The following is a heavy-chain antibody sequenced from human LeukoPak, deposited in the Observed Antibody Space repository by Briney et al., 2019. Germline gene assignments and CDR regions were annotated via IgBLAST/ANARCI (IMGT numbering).Heavy chain of an antibody. CDR2: INPSGGST. D-gene: IGHD1-26*01. Sequence: GASVKVSCKASGYTFTNYYIHWVRQAPGQGLEWMGMINPSGGSTDYAQNFQVRVTMTRDTSTNTVYVELRSLRSEDTAVYYCARGRSSGSYFWGQGTLVTVSS. V-gene: IGHV1-46*01. CDR1: GYTFTNYY. J-gene: IGHJ4*02. CDR3: ARGRSSGSYF.